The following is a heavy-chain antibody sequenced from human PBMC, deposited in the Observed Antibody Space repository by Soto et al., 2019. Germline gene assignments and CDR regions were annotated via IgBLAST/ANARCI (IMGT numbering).Heavy chain of an antibody. D-gene: IGHD2-21*02. J-gene: IGHJ4*02. CDR1: GFTFSSYG. Sequence: QVQLVESGGGVVQPGRSLRLSCAASGFTFSSYGMHWVRQAPGKGLEWVAVIWYDGSNKYYADSVKGRFTISRDNSKNTLYLQMNSLSAEDTAVYYCARGLVTATSSYYFDYWGQGTLVTVSS. CDR2: IWYDGSNK. CDR3: ARGLVTATSSYYFDY. V-gene: IGHV3-33*01.